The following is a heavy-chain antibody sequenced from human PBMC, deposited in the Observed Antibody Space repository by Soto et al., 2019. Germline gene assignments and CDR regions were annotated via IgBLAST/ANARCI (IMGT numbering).Heavy chain of an antibody. Sequence: PGGSLRLSCAASGFTFSSYWMHWVRQAPGKGLVWVSRINSDGSSTSYADSVKGRFTISRDNAKNTLYLQMNSLRAEDTAVYYCARDQDRYDFWSGYYTFRYYYYGMDVWGQGTTVTSP. V-gene: IGHV3-74*01. CDR3: ARDQDRYDFWSGYYTFRYYYYGMDV. CDR1: GFTFSSYW. J-gene: IGHJ6*02. D-gene: IGHD3-3*01. CDR2: INSDGSST.